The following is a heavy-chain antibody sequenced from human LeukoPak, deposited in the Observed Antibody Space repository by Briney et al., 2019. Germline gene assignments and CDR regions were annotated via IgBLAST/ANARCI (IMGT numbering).Heavy chain of an antibody. J-gene: IGHJ4*02. Sequence: PSDTLSLTCNVSGGSIDGHYWTWIRQPPEKGLEWIGYIYYTGSANYHPSLTSRVTMSVDTSKNQFSLRLNSVTAADTAVYYCARAPSGYSGSESKTSFDFWGQGTLVTVSS. D-gene: IGHD5-12*01. CDR3: ARAPSGYSGSESKTSFDF. CDR1: GGSIDGHY. CDR2: IYYTGSA. V-gene: IGHV4-59*11.